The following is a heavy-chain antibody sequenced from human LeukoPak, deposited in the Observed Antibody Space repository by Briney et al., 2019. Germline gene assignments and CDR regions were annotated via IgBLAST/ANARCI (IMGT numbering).Heavy chain of an antibody. Sequence: HGASVKVSCKASGYTFTSYDINWVRQATGQGPEWMGWMNANSGKIGYAQKFQGRVTITWDTSISTAYMELSSLRSEDTAVYYCTRYKSGSYRFDSWGQGTLVAVSS. CDR2: MNANSGKI. V-gene: IGHV1-8*03. D-gene: IGHD1-26*01. J-gene: IGHJ5*01. CDR1: GYTFTSYD. CDR3: TRYKSGSYRFDS.